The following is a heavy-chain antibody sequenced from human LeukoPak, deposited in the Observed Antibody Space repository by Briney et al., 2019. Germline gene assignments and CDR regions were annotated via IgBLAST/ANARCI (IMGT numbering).Heavy chain of an antibody. J-gene: IGHJ6*03. CDR2: ISSSSSPI. CDR1: GFTFSSYS. D-gene: IGHD4-17*01. V-gene: IGHV3-48*01. Sequence: PGGSLRLSCAASGFTFSSYSMTSVRQAPGKGLEWVSYISSSSSPIYYADSVKGRFTSSRDNAKNSLYLQMNSLRAEDTAVYYCARGRDYGDYVVYYYYYMDVWGKGTTVTVSS. CDR3: ARGRDYGDYVVYYYYYMDV.